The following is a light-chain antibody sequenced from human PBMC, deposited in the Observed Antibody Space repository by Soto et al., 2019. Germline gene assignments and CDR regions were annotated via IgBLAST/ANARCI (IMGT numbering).Light chain of an antibody. V-gene: IGKV3-11*01. J-gene: IGKJ5*01. CDR3: QQRSKWPRT. CDR1: QRVSRF. CDR2: DAS. Sequence: EIVLTQSPATLSLSPGERVTLSCRASQRVSRFLAWYQHKPGQAPRLLIYDASNRATGISARFSGSGSGTDFTLTISSLEPEDFAVYYCQQRSKWPRTFGQGTRLEIK.